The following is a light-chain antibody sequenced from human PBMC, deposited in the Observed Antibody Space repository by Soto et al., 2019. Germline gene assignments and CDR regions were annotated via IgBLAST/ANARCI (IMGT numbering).Light chain of an antibody. V-gene: IGKV3-15*01. CDR2: GAS. CDR3: QQYNSGAYT. J-gene: IGKJ2*01. Sequence: EIVMAQSPATLSVSPGERAILSCRASQSVSSNLAWYQQTPGQAPRLLIYGASTRATGIPARFSGSGSGTAFTLTVSSLESDEFAFYYCQQYNSGAYTFGQGTNLEIK. CDR1: QSVSSN.